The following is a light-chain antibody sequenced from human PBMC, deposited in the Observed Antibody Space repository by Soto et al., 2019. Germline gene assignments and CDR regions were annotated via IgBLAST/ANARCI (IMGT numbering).Light chain of an antibody. V-gene: IGKV1-17*03. CDR2: GTS. J-gene: IGKJ5*01. Sequence: DIQMTQSPSAMSAFVGDSVTITCRASQDINNFLAWFQQKPGRVPERLIFGTSSLQSGVPSRFSGSGSGTEFTLTISSLQPEDFATYYCLQHSSFPYTFGQGTRLEIK. CDR1: QDINNF. CDR3: LQHSSFPYT.